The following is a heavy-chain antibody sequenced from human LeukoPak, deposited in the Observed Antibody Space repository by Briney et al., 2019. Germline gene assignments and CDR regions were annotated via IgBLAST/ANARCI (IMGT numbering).Heavy chain of an antibody. V-gene: IGHV3-53*01. Sequence: GGSLRLSCAASGFTVSNNYMSWVRQAPGKGLEWVSVIYSGGNIYYADSVKGRFTISRDNSKNTLYLQMNSLRADDTAVYYCARDHRSYYDVSGDYYFDYWGQGTLVTVSS. CDR1: GFTVSNNY. D-gene: IGHD3-22*01. CDR2: IYSGGNI. J-gene: IGHJ4*02. CDR3: ARDHRSYYDVSGDYYFDY.